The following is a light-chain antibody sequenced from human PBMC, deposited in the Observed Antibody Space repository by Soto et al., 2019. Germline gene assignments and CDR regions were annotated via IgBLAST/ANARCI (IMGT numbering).Light chain of an antibody. J-gene: IGLJ2*01. V-gene: IGLV1-47*02. CDR3: AAWDDSLRGPV. CDR2: SNN. Sequence: QSVLTQPPSASGTPGQRVTISCSGSSSNIGTNYVYWYQQLPGTAPKLLIYSNNQRPSGVPDRFSGSKSGTSASLAISGLRSEDEADYYCAAWDDSLRGPVFGGGTQLTDL. CDR1: SSNIGTNY.